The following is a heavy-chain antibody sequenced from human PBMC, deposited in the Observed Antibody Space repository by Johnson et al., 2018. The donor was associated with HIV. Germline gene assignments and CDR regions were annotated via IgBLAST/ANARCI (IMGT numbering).Heavy chain of an antibody. CDR3: AGDWGSRHAFDI. CDR1: GFTFSSYA. CDR2: ISYDGSNK. J-gene: IGHJ3*02. V-gene: IGHV3-30*04. Sequence: QMLLVESGGGVVQPGRSLRLSCAASGFTFSSYAMHWVRQAPGKGLEWVAVISYDGSNKYYADSVKGRFTISRDNSKNTLYLQMNSLRAEDTAVYYCAGDWGSRHAFDIWGKGTMVTVSS. D-gene: IGHD7-27*01.